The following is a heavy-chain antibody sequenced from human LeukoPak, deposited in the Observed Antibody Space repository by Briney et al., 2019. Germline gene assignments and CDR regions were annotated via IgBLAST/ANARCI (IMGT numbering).Heavy chain of an antibody. CDR1: GFAFSSYS. CDR3: ARETSSGWYIPL. J-gene: IGHJ4*02. D-gene: IGHD6-19*01. CDR2: ISRSISTI. Sequence: GGSLRLSCAAPGFAFSSYSMNWVRQAPGKGLEWISYISRSISTIYYAEPVKGRFIISRDNAKNSLFLQMNSLRDEDTAVYYCARETSSGWYIPLWGQGTLVTVSS. V-gene: IGHV3-48*02.